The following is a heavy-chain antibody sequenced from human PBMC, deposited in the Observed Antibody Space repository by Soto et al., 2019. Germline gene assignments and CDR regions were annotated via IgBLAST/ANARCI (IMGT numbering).Heavy chain of an antibody. CDR1: GYTFTSYD. Sequence: ASVKVSCKASGYTFTSYDINWVRQATGQGLEWMGWMNPNSGNTGYAQKFQGRVTMTRNTSISTAYMELSSLRSEDTAVYYCARGGTPAAGTLPNYYYYYMDVWGKGTTVTVSS. CDR2: MNPNSGNT. V-gene: IGHV1-8*01. CDR3: ARGGTPAAGTLPNYYYYYMDV. J-gene: IGHJ6*03. D-gene: IGHD6-13*01.